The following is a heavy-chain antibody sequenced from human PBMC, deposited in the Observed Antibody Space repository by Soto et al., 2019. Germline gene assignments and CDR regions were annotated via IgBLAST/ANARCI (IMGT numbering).Heavy chain of an antibody. D-gene: IGHD6-13*01. CDR1: GFTVSNNY. J-gene: IGHJ4*02. CDR2: SYSGGST. CDR3: ARVIKGIAAYGIPAD. V-gene: IGHV3-66*01. Sequence: EVQLVESGGGLVQPGGSLRLSCAASGFTVSNNYMSWVRQAPGEGLEWVSISYSGGSTYYADSVKGRFTISRDNSKDSLYLLMNSLRAEDTAVYYCARVIKGIAAYGIPADWGQGTLVTVSS.